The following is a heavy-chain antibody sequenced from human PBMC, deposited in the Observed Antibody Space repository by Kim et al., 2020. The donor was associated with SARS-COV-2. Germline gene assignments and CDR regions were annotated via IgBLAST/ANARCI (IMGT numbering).Heavy chain of an antibody. CDR3: ARAGAFGGADY. CDR2: IGTAGDT. J-gene: IGHJ4*02. D-gene: IGHD3-16*01. V-gene: IGHV3-13*01. CDR1: GFTFSSYD. Sequence: GGSLRLSCAASGFTFSSYDMHWVRQATGKGLEWVSAIGTAGDTYYPGSVKGRFTISRENTKNSLYLQLNSLRAGDTAVYYCARAGAFGGADYWGQGTLVTVSS.